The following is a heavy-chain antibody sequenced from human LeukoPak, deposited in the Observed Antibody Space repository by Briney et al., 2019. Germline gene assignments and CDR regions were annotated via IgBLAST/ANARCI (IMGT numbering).Heavy chain of an antibody. V-gene: IGHV1-46*01. CDR1: GYLFTKNY. D-gene: IGHD6-13*01. CDR2: INPSGGTT. J-gene: IGHJ4*02. CDR3: ARGGYSSSWSFDH. Sequence: GASVKASCKASGYLFTKNYIHWVRQAPGHGLEWMGIINPSGGTTRYAQKFQGRVNLTRDTSTSTVYMELSSLRSADTAIYYCARGGYSSSWSFDHWGQGTLVTVSS.